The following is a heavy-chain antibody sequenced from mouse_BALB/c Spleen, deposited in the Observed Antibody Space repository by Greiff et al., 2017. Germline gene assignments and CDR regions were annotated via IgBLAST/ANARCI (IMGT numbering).Heavy chain of an antibody. CDR2: ICSGSSTI. J-gene: IGHJ4*01. Sequence: EVQLVESGGGLVQPGGSRKLSCAASGFTFSSFGMHWVRQAPGKGLEWVAYICSGSSTIYYADTVKGRSTISRDNPKNTLFLQMTSLRSEDTAMYYCASAQTETKAMDYWGQGTSVTVSS. CDR1: GFTFSSFG. CDR3: ASAQTETKAMDY. D-gene: IGHD4-1*01. V-gene: IGHV5-17*02.